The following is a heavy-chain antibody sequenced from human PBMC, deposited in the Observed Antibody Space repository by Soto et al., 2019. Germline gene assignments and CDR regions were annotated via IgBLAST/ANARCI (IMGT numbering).Heavy chain of an antibody. J-gene: IGHJ6*02. D-gene: IGHD4-17*01. V-gene: IGHV1-69*12. CDR3: ARGDATKIVVTTYYAMDV. CDR2: IIPVFGTA. CDR1: GGSLSNYG. Sequence: QVQLVQSGAEVKKPGSSVKVSWKASGGSLSNYGISWVRQAPGQGLEWMGGIIPVFGTANYAQKFQGRVTITADESTNIVYMDVTSLRSEVTAVYYCARGDATKIVVTTYYAMDVWGQGTTVTVSS.